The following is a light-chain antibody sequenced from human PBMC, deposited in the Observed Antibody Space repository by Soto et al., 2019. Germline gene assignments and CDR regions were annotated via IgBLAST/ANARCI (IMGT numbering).Light chain of an antibody. Sequence: QTVVTQPPSASGTPGQRVTISCSGGSSNIRSNPVNWYQQLPGTAPKLLIYNNNQRPSGVPDRFSGSKSGTSASLAISGLQSEDEAEYHCTSWDDSMNGLLFGGGTQLTVL. J-gene: IGLJ2*01. CDR2: NNN. CDR1: SSNIRSNP. V-gene: IGLV1-44*01. CDR3: TSWDDSMNGLL.